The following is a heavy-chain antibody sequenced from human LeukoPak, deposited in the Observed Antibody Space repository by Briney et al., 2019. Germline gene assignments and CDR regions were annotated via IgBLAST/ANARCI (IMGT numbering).Heavy chain of an antibody. D-gene: IGHD3-22*01. CDR2: IYTSGST. J-gene: IGHJ3*02. CDR3: AREPYYYDSSGYYAFDI. Sequence: SETLSLTCTVSGGSISSGSYYWSWIRQPAGKGLEWIGRIYTSGSTNYNPSLKSRVTISVDTSKHQFSLKLSSVTAADTAVYYCAREPYYYDSSGYYAFDIWGQGTMVTVSS. V-gene: IGHV4-61*02. CDR1: GGSISSGSYY.